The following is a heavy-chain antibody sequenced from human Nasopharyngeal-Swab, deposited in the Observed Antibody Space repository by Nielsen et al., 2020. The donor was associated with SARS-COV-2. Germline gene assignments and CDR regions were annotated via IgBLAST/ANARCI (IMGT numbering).Heavy chain of an antibody. J-gene: IGHJ6*02. V-gene: IGHV3-74*01. D-gene: IGHD3-10*01. CDR1: GFTFRSYW. CDR2: IKSDGSST. CDR3: TSITMVQGSPRYYYGMDV. Sequence: LSLTCAASGFTFRSYWMHWVRQAPGKGLVWVSRIKSDGSSTNYADSVKGRFTISRDNAKNTLYLQMNSLRAEDTAVYYCTSITMVQGSPRYYYGMDVWGQGTTVTVSS.